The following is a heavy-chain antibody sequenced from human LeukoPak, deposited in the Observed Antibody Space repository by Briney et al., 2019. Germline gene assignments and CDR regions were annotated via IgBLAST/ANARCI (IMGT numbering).Heavy chain of an antibody. CDR3: ARDGKYCSSTSCPRFDY. Sequence: GGSLRLSCAASGFTFSSYEMNWVRQAPGKGLERVSYISSSGSTIYYADSVKGRFTISRDNAKNSLYLQMNSLRAEDTTVYYCARDGKYCSSTSCPRFDYWGQGTLVTVSS. V-gene: IGHV3-48*03. D-gene: IGHD2-2*01. CDR2: ISSSGSTI. J-gene: IGHJ4*02. CDR1: GFTFSSYE.